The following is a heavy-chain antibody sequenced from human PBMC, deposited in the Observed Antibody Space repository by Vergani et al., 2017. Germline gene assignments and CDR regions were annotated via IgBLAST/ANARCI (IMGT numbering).Heavy chain of an antibody. CDR3: VRVKGSNWNDHLYDI. V-gene: IGHV3-72*01. CDR2: IRNKANDYTT. D-gene: IGHD1-1*01. Sequence: EVQVVESGGGLVQPGGSLRLSCAASGFLFSDHYMDWVRQAPGKGLEWVGRIRNKANDYTTQYAASVKVRFTISRDDSKSYLYLQMNSLQTEDTALYYCVRVKGSNWNDHLYDIWGQGTLVTVSS. J-gene: IGHJ3*02. CDR1: GFLFSDHY.